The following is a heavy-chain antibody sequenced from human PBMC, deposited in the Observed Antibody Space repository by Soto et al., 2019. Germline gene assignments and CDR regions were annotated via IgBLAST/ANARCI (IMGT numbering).Heavy chain of an antibody. J-gene: IGHJ1*01. CDR1: GYTFTSYA. D-gene: IGHD2-15*01. CDR3: AAIRFVVVVAATTLAEYFQH. CDR2: INAGNGNT. Sequence: ASVKVSCKASGYTFTSYAMHWVRQAPGQRLEWMGWINAGNGNTKYSQKFQGRVTITRDTSASTAYMELSSLRSEDTAVYYCAAIRFVVVVAATTLAEYFQHWGQGTLVTVSS. V-gene: IGHV1-3*01.